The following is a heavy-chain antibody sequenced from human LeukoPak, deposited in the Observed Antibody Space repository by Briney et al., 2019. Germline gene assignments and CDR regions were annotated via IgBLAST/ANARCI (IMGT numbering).Heavy chain of an antibody. J-gene: IGHJ6*03. CDR3: ARDQPCSSTSCYLHNYYYYYMDV. CDR1: GGSISSYY. Sequence: PSETLSLTCTVSGGSISSYYWSWIRQPAGKGLEWIGRIYTSGSTNYNPSLKSRVTMSVDTSKNQFSLKLSSVTAADTAVYYCARDQPCSSTSCYLHNYYYYYMDVWGKGTTVTVSS. CDR2: IYTSGST. D-gene: IGHD2-2*01. V-gene: IGHV4-4*07.